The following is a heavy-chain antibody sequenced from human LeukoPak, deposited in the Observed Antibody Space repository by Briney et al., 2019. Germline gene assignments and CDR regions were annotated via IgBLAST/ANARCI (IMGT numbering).Heavy chain of an antibody. Sequence: ETLSLTCTVSGASVSSNSYHWSWVRQAPGTGLEWVSIIYSGGGTRYADSVKGRFTISRDNSRNTLYLQMNSLRAEDTALYYCARDNYDSSGFTWGQGTLVTVSS. CDR3: ARDNYDSSGFT. CDR2: IYSGGGT. D-gene: IGHD3-22*01. CDR1: GASVSSNSYH. V-gene: IGHV3-53*01. J-gene: IGHJ4*02.